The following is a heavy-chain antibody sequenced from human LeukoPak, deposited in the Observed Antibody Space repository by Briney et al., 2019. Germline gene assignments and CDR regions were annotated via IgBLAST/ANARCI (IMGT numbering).Heavy chain of an antibody. CDR1: GFTFSNFA. Sequence: GGSLRLSCAASGFTFSNFAMMWVRQAQGNGLVWVSGLSGSGDYTSYAYSLKGRFTISRDNSKTTLYLQMNSLRAEDTARYYCAKDLTYYYGLGSSTNAFDIWGQGTMVTVSS. CDR3: AKDLTYYYGLGSSTNAFDI. V-gene: IGHV3-23*01. J-gene: IGHJ3*02. D-gene: IGHD3-10*01. CDR2: LSGSGDYT.